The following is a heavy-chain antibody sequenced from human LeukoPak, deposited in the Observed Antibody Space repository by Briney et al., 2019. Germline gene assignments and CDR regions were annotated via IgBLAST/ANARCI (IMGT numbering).Heavy chain of an antibody. CDR3: ARRRYCSSTSCPLDY. Sequence: PGESLKIPCKGSGYSFTSYWISWVRQMPGKGLEWMGRIDPSDSYTNYSPSFQGHVTISADKSISTAYLQWSSLKASDTAMYYCARRRYCSSTSCPLDYWGQGTLVTVSS. D-gene: IGHD2-2*01. J-gene: IGHJ4*02. CDR2: IDPSDSYT. CDR1: GYSFTSYW. V-gene: IGHV5-10-1*01.